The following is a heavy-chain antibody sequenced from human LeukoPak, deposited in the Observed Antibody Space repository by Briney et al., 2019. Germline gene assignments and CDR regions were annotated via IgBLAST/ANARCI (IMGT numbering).Heavy chain of an antibody. CDR2: ISYAGSNE. J-gene: IGHJ1*01. D-gene: IGHD4-17*01. CDR1: GFTFSSYG. Sequence: GGSLRLSCAASGFTFSSYGMHWVRQAPGKGLEWVAVISYAGSNEYYANSVRGRFTISRDNSRNTLYLQMNSLRAEDTAVYYCAKTPAAGDYPQAEFFQHWGQGTLVTVSS. V-gene: IGHV3-30*18. CDR3: AKTPAAGDYPQAEFFQH.